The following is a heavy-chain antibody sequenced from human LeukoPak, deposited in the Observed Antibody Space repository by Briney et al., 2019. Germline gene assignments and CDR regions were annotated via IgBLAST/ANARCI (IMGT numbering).Heavy chain of an antibody. V-gene: IGHV4-59*12. Sequence: SETLSLTCTVSGGSISSYYWSWIRQPPGKGLEWIGYIFHTGHTSYNPSFKSRVTISVDMSKNQLSLRLTSVTAADTAVYYCARGFYGAGSHFDYWGQGTLVTVSS. CDR3: ARGFYGAGSHFDY. J-gene: IGHJ4*02. CDR1: GGSISSYY. D-gene: IGHD3-10*01. CDR2: IFHTGHT.